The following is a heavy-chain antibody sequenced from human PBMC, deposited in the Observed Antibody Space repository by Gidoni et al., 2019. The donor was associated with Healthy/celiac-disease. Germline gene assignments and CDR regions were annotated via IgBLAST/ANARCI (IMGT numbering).Heavy chain of an antibody. CDR2: INAGNGNT. CDR3: ARGRIAVAAPSDY. D-gene: IGHD6-19*01. CDR1: GYTFTSYG. Sequence: QVQLVQSGPEVKKPGASVKVSCKASGYTFTSYGMHWVRQAPGQRLEWMGWINAGNGNTKYSQKFQGRVTITRDTSASTAYMELSSLRSEDTAVYYCARGRIAVAAPSDYWGQGTLVTVSS. J-gene: IGHJ4*02. V-gene: IGHV1-3*01.